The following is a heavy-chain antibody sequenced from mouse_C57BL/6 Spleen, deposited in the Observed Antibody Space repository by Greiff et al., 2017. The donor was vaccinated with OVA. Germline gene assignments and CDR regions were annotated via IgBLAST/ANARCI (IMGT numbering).Heavy chain of an antibody. CDR3: ARYYGSSHWYFDV. Sequence: EVQLQQSGPELVKPGASVKISCKASGYSFTGYYMNWVKQSPEKSLEWIGEINPSTGGTTYNQKFKAKATLTVDKSSSTAYMQLKSLTSEDSAVYYCARYYGSSHWYFDVWGTGTTVTVSS. J-gene: IGHJ1*03. CDR2: INPSTGGT. V-gene: IGHV1-42*01. CDR1: GYSFTGYY. D-gene: IGHD1-1*01.